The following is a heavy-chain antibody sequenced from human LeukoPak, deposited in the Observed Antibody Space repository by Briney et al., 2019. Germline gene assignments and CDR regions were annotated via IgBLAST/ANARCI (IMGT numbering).Heavy chain of an antibody. D-gene: IGHD1-26*01. V-gene: IGHV1-46*03. CDR3: ARDLVGATIRHFDY. CDR1: GYTFTRYY. J-gene: IGHJ4*02. CDR2: INPSCGST. Sequence: ASVKVSCKASGYTFTRYYMHWVRQAPGQGLEWTGIINPSCGSTSYAQQFQGRVTMTRDTSTSTVHMELSSLRSEDTAVYYCARDLVGATIRHFDYGGQGTLVTVSS.